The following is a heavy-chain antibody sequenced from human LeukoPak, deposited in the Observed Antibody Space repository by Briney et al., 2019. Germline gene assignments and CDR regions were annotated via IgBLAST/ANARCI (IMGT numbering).Heavy chain of an antibody. V-gene: IGHV4-39*07. Sequence: KASETLSLTCTVSGGSISSSSYYWGWIRQPPGKGLEWIGSIYHSGSTNYNPSLKSRVTISVDKSKNQFSLKLSSVTAADTAVYYCARGEVLLWFGELFNWFDPWGQGTLVTVSS. CDR2: IYHSGST. J-gene: IGHJ5*02. CDR3: ARGEVLLWFGELFNWFDP. CDR1: GGSISSSSYY. D-gene: IGHD3-10*01.